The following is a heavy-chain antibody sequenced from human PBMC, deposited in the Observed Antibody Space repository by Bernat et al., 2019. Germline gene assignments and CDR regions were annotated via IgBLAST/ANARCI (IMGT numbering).Heavy chain of an antibody. CDR3: ARDPSSWEDY. CDR1: GFTFSNYA. D-gene: IGHD6-13*01. V-gene: IGHV3-21*01. CDR2: ISSSSSYI. J-gene: IGHJ4*02. Sequence: EVQLLESGGGLVQPGGSLRLSCAASGFTFSNYAMNWVRQAPGKGLEWVSSISSSSSYIYYADSVKGRFTISRDNAKNSLYLQMNSLRAEDTAVYYCARDPSSWEDYWGQGTLVTVSS.